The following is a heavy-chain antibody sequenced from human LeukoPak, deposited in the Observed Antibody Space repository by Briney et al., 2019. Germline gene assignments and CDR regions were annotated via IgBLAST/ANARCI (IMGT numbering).Heavy chain of an antibody. D-gene: IGHD2-2*01. V-gene: IGHV3-48*03. J-gene: IGHJ4*02. CDR2: INSGGSGI. CDR3: AAVGRAGHPGY. Sequence: GGSLRLSCEASGFRFSYYEMSWVRQAPGKGLEWLSYINSGGSGIHYAGSVNGRFTISRDNAKNSLYLQMNSLRVEDTAVYYYAAVGRAGHPGYWGQGTLVTVSS. CDR1: GFRFSYYE.